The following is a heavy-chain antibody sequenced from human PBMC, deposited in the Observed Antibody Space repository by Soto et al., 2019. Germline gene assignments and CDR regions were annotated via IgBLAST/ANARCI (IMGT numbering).Heavy chain of an antibody. CDR1: GGSISSGDYY. CDR2: IYYSGST. J-gene: IGHJ5*02. D-gene: IGHD3-3*01. V-gene: IGHV4-30-4*01. CDR3: VRITIWSYWFDP. Sequence: QVQLQESGPGLVKPSQTLSLTCTVSGGSISSGDYYWSWIRQPPGKGREWIGYIYYSGSTYYNPSLKSRVTISVDTSKNQFSLKLSSVTAADTDVYYCVRITIWSYWFDPWGQGTLVTVSS.